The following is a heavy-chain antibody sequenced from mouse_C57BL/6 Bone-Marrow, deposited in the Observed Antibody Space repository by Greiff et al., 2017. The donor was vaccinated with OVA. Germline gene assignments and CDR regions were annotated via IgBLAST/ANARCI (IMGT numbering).Heavy chain of an antibody. V-gene: IGHV1-62-2*01. CDR2: FYPGSGSI. D-gene: IGHD2-4*01. CDR1: GYTFTEYT. CDR3: ARHEIFYYDYDGYAMDY. Sequence: QVTLKVSGAELVKPGASVKLSCKASGYTFTEYTIHWVKQRSGQGLEWIGWFYPGSGSIKYNEKFKDKATLTADKSSSTVYMELSRLTSEDSAVYFCARHEIFYYDYDGYAMDYWGQGTSVTVSS. J-gene: IGHJ4*01.